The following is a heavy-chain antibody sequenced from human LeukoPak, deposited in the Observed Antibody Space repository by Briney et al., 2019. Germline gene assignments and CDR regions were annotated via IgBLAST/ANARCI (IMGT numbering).Heavy chain of an antibody. CDR2: IWYDGSNK. J-gene: IGHJ4*02. CDR1: GFTFSSYG. V-gene: IGHV3-33*06. Sequence: GGSLRLSCAASGFTFSSYGMHWVRQAPGKGLEWVAVIWYDGSNKYYADSVKGRFTISRDNSKNTLYLQMNSLRAEDTAVCYCAKDSSGYPDYWGQGTLVTVSS. D-gene: IGHD3-22*01. CDR3: AKDSSGYPDY.